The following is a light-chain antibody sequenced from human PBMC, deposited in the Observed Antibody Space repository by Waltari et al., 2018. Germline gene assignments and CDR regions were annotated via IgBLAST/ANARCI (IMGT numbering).Light chain of an antibody. CDR2: WAS. V-gene: IGKV4-1*01. Sequence: DIVMTQSPDSQAVSLGERATINCRSSQSILDNSNKRNYLTWYQQKAGQPPRLLISWASTRESGVPDRFRGSGSGTDFTLTISSLQAEDVAVYYCQQYYTAPYTFGQGAKLEIK. CDR3: QQYYTAPYT. CDR1: QSILDNSNKRNY. J-gene: IGKJ2*01.